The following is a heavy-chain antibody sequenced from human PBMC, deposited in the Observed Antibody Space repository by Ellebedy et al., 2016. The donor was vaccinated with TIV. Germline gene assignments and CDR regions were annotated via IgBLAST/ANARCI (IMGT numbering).Heavy chain of an antibody. CDR2: MYYTGST. CDR3: LVTNHRTFDI. J-gene: IGHJ3*02. D-gene: IGHD4-11*01. CDR1: GGSFGSSPSY. V-gene: IGHV4-39*01. Sequence: GSLRLSCTVSGGSFGSSPSYWGWIRQPPREGLEWIGNMYYTGSTYFNPSLKSRVVISVDTSKTQLSLKLSSVTAADTAVYYCLVTNHRTFDIWGQGAMVTVSS.